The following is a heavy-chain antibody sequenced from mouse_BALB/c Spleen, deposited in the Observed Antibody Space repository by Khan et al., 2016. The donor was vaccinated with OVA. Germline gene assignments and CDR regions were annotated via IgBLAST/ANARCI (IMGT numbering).Heavy chain of an antibody. CDR1: GYTFTNYG. D-gene: IGHD2-4*01. Sequence: QIQLVQSGPELKKPGEMVKISCKASGYTFTNYGMNWVKQAPGKGLKWMGWINTYTGETTYTDDFKGRFAFSLETSATTAYLQINSPKNEDTATYFSVKGDDYDGTYWGQGTLVTVST. J-gene: IGHJ3*01. CDR2: INTYTGET. V-gene: IGHV9-3-1*01. CDR3: VKGDDYDGTY.